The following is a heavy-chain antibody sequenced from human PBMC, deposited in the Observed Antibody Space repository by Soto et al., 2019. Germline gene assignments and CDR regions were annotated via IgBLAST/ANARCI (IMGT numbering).Heavy chain of an antibody. V-gene: IGHV3-49*03. D-gene: IGHD3-9*01. CDR3: RGHYDILTGPISNDY. CDR1: GFTFGDYA. J-gene: IGHJ4*02. CDR2: IRSKAYGGTT. Sequence: PGGSLRLSCTASGFTFGDYAMSWFRQAPGKGLEWVGFIRSKAYGGTTEYAASVKGRFTISRDDSKSIAYLQMNSLKTEDTAVYYCRGHYDILTGPISNDYWGQGTLVTVSS.